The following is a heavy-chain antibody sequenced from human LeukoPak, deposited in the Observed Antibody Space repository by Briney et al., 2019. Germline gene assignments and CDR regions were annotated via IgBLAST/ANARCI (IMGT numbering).Heavy chain of an antibody. CDR1: GYTFTDYY. V-gene: IGHV1-2*02. D-gene: IGHD2/OR15-2a*01. J-gene: IGHJ4*02. CDR2: VNPNSGGT. CDR3: ATYTAFD. Sequence: ASVKVSCEASGYTFTDYYLHWVRQAPGQGLEWMGWVNPNSGGTNYAQKFQGRVTMTRDTSISTAYMELGGLRSDDTAVYYCATYTAFDWGQGTLVTVSS.